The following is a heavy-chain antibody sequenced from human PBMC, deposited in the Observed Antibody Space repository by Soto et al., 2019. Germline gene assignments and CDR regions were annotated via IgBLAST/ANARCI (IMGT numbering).Heavy chain of an antibody. D-gene: IGHD1-26*01. CDR3: ASKSGGATATLDYYYFYMDV. Sequence: QVQLVQSGAEVKKPGASVTVSCKASGYTFSDYYLHWVRQAPGQGPEWMGRINPNSGDTKFAQKLQGRVTMARDPSVRTAFLELNWLKSDDTAVYYCASKSGGATATLDYYYFYMDVWGKGTTVTVSS. CDR1: GYTFSDYY. J-gene: IGHJ6*03. V-gene: IGHV1-2*06. CDR2: INPNSGDT.